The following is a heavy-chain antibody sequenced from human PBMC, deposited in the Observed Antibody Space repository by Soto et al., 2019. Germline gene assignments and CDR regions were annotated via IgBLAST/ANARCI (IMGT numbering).Heavy chain of an antibody. V-gene: IGHV1-69*08. CDR2: IIPFLGVT. CDR1: GGTFSPYT. Sequence: QVQLVQSGAEVKKPGSSVTVSCKASGGTFSPYTINWVRQAPGQGLEWMGRIIPFLGVTNYAQKFQARVTITADKSTTTADMELRGLRFEDTAVYYCARDWESTVSTWSFGAFWGRGTLVTVSS. D-gene: IGHD3-10*01. CDR3: ARDWESTVSTWSFGAF. J-gene: IGHJ4*02.